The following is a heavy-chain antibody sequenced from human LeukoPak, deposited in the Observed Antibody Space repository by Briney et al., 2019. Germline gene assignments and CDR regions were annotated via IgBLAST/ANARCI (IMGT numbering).Heavy chain of an antibody. CDR1: GFTFSTFG. J-gene: IGHJ6*02. V-gene: IGHV3-30*03. CDR2: ISYDGSNT. D-gene: IGHD5-12*01. CDR3: GRLMGGYDSYFYGMDV. Sequence: GGSLRPSCAASGFTFSTFGMHWVRQAPGKGLEWVAVISYDGSNTYYAESVKGRFTISRDNSQNTLYLQMNSLRPEDTAVYYCGRLMGGYDSYFYGMDVWGQGTTVTVSS.